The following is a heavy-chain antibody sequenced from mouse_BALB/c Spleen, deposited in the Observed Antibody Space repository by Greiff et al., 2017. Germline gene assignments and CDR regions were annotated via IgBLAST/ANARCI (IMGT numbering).Heavy chain of an antibody. V-gene: IGHV5-17*02. CDR3: ARWGNGQEYAMDY. J-gene: IGHJ4*01. CDR1: GFTFSSFG. CDR2: ISSGSSTI. Sequence: EVQGVESGGGLVQPGGSRKLSCAASGFTFSSFGMHWVRQAPEKGLEWVAYISSGSSTIYYADTVKGRFTISRDNPKNTLFLQMTSLRSEDTAMYYCARWGNGQEYAMDYWGQGTSVTVSS.